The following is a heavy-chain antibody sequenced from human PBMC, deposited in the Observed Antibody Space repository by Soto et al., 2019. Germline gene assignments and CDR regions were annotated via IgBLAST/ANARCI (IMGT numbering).Heavy chain of an antibody. Sequence: SGPTLVNPTETLTLACTFSGFSLTSPGMCVSWIRQSPGKALEWLALIERDDDDKYYSTSLKTRLTISKDTRKNQVVLTMANMEPADTATYYCARSIRGPRRFNGMDVWGQGTTVTVSS. CDR1: GFSLTSPGMC. CDR2: IERDDDDK. CDR3: ARSIRGPRRFNGMDV. J-gene: IGHJ6*02. D-gene: IGHD1-20*01. V-gene: IGHV2-70*13.